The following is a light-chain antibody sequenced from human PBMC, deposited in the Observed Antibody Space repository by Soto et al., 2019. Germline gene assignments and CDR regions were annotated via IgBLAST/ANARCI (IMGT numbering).Light chain of an antibody. CDR1: QNIDNK. V-gene: IGKV3-15*01. CDR2: DAS. CDR3: QQFHYSWT. J-gene: IGKJ1*01. Sequence: EIVMTQSPATLSVSPGERATLSCRASQNIDNKLVWYQQKPGQVPRLLIYDASTRATGIPARFSGSGSGTEFTLTISSLQSEDFAFHSCQQFHYSWTFGQGTKVDIK.